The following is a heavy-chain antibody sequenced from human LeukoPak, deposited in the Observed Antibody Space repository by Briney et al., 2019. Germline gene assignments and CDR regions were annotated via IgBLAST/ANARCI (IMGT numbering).Heavy chain of an antibody. D-gene: IGHD2-2*02. Sequence: PGGSPTLSCAASGFTFSDHYMDWVRQAPGKGLEWVGRTRNKANSYTTEYAASVKGRFTISRDDSKNSLYLQMNSLKTEDTAVYYCARSPYCSSTSCYKNLLDYWGQGTLLTVSS. CDR1: GFTFSDHY. CDR2: TRNKANSYTT. CDR3: ARSPYCSSTSCYKNLLDY. V-gene: IGHV3-72*01. J-gene: IGHJ4*02.